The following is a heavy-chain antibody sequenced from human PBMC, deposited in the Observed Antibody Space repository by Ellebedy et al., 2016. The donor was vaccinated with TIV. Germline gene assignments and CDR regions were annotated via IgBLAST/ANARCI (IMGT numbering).Heavy chain of an antibody. CDR2: IYYSGST. V-gene: IGHV4-59*13. D-gene: IGHD5-18*01. CDR3: AREIRGYSYGHLDY. J-gene: IGHJ4*02. CDR1: GGSMSSYY. Sequence: SETLSLXXTVSGGSMSSYYWSWIRQPPGKGLEWIGYIYYSGSTNYNPSLKSRVTISVDTSKNQFSLKLSSVTAADTAVYYCAREIRGYSYGHLDYWGQGTLVTVSS.